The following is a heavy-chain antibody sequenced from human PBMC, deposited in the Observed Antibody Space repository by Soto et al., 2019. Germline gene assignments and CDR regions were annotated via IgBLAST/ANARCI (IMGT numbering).Heavy chain of an antibody. CDR1: GYTFTSYG. CDR3: ARALDYGGNHPNDAFDI. J-gene: IGHJ3*02. D-gene: IGHD4-17*01. V-gene: IGHV1-18*01. Sequence: QVQLVQSGAEVKKPGASVKVSCKASGYTFTSYGISWVRQAPGQGLEWMGWISAYNGNTNYAQKLQGRVTMTTDTSTSTDYMELRSLRSDDTAVYYCARALDYGGNHPNDAFDIWGQGTMVTVSS. CDR2: ISAYNGNT.